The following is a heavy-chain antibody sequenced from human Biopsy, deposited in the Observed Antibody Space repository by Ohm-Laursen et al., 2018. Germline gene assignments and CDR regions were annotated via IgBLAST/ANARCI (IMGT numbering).Heavy chain of an antibody. Sequence: GTLSLTCTVSGGSVNSYSWSWIRQPPGKGLEWIGYIYYSGSINYNPSLKSRVTISLDTSKNQFSLKLSSVTAADTAVYYCARGTGRYYVYGAFDIWGQGTVVTVSS. D-gene: IGHD1-26*01. V-gene: IGHV4-59*02. J-gene: IGHJ3*02. CDR1: GGSVNSYS. CDR3: ARGTGRYYVYGAFDI. CDR2: IYYSGSI.